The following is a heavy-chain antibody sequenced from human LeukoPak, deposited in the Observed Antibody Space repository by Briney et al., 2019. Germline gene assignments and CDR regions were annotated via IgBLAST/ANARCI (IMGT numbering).Heavy chain of an antibody. D-gene: IGHD2-21*01. CDR2: IKQDGSEK. J-gene: IGHJ3*02. CDR1: GFTVSTYW. CDR3: ATDLLLAHDAFDI. V-gene: IGHV3-7*01. Sequence: GGSLRLSCAASGFTVSTYWMSWVRQAPGKGLEWVANIKQDGSEKYYVDSVKGRFTISRDNAKNSLYLQMNSLRAEDTAVYYCATDLLLAHDAFDIWGQGTMVTVSS.